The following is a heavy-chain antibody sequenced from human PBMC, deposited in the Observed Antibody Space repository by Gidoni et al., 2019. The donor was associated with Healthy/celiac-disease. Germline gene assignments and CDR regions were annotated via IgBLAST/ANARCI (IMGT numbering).Heavy chain of an antibody. Sequence: QVTLRESGPALVKPTQTLTLTCTFSGFSLSTSGMCVSWIRQPPGKALEWLARIDWDDDKYYSTSLKTRLTISKDTSKNQVVLTMTNMDPVDTATYYCARSALYYYDSSGYYEDYWGQGTLVTVSS. CDR3: ARSALYYYDSSGYYEDY. J-gene: IGHJ4*02. V-gene: IGHV2-70*15. D-gene: IGHD3-22*01. CDR1: GFSLSTSGMC. CDR2: IDWDDDK.